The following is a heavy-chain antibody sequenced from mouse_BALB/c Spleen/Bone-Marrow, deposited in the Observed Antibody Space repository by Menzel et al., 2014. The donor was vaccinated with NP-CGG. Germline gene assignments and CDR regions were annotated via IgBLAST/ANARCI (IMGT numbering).Heavy chain of an antibody. CDR1: WFTFTNYF. J-gene: IGHJ2*01. CDR3: ARDYNGYFDF. Sequence: EVKLVESGGGLVQPEGSLRLSCTTSWFTFTNYFMTWVRQPPGKALEWLGFIRNKANGYTTEYNPSVKGRFTISRDNSQGIFYLQMNTLRAEDSAIYYCARDYNGYFDFWGQGTTLTVSS. V-gene: IGHV7-3*02. CDR2: IRNKANGYTT. D-gene: IGHD6-1*01.